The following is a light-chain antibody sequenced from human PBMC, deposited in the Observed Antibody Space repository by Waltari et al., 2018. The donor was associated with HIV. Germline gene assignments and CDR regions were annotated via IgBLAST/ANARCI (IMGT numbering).Light chain of an antibody. CDR1: SSNIGNDN. V-gene: IGLV1-47*01. Sequence: QSVLTQPPSASGTPGQTVTISCSGGSSNIGNDNVYWYQQLPGITPKLLIYKNYVRPSGVPDRFAGSKSGTSASRAISGLRSEDEADYYCVGWDSSLSAYVFGAGTKVTVL. J-gene: IGLJ1*01. CDR2: KNY. CDR3: VGWDSSLSAYV.